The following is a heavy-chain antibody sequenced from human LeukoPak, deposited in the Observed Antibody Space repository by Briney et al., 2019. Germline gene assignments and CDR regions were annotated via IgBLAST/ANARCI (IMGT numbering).Heavy chain of an antibody. J-gene: IGHJ4*02. CDR1: GFTVSSNY. Sequence: PGGSLTLSCAASGFTVSSNYMTWVRQAPGKGLEWVSVIFSGGTTYYADSLKGRFTISRDNSKNTLYLQMYSLRAEDTAVYYCARDLDGPLDYWGQGTLVTVSS. V-gene: IGHV3-53*01. CDR3: ARDLDGPLDY. CDR2: IFSGGTT.